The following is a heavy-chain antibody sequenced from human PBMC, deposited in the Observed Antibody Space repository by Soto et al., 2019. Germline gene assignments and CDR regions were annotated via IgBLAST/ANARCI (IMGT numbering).Heavy chain of an antibody. J-gene: IGHJ6*02. Sequence: QVQLVQSGAEVKKPGSSVKVSCKASGGTFSTYVISWVRQAPGQGLEWMGGIIPVFATTNYAQKFQGRVKITADESTRTGYMELNSLRSDDTAVYYCARGRIAGAATDFYYYGMDVWGQGTSVTVSS. CDR3: ARGRIAGAATDFYYYGMDV. CDR1: GGTFSTYV. D-gene: IGHD1-26*01. CDR2: IIPVFATT. V-gene: IGHV1-69*12.